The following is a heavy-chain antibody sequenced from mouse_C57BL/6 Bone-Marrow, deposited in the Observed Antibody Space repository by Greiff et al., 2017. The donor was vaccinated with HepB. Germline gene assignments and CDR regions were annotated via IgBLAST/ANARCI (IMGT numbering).Heavy chain of an antibody. CDR1: GFTFSSYA. J-gene: IGHJ3*01. D-gene: IGHD1-1*01. CDR2: ISSGGDYI. CDR3: TRDLYYYGSSPFAY. V-gene: IGHV5-9-1*02. Sequence: EVHLVESGEGLVKPGGSLKLSCAASGFTFSSYAMSWVRQTPEKRLEWVAYISSGGDYIYYADTVKGRFTISRDNARNTLYLQMSSLKSEDTAMYYCTRDLYYYGSSPFAYWGQGTLVTVSA.